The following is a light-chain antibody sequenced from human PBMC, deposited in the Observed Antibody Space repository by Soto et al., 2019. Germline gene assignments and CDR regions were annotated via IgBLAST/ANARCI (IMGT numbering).Light chain of an antibody. J-gene: IGKJ4*01. CDR1: QSVSSY. CDR3: QQRSNWPLT. V-gene: IGKV3-11*01. CDR2: HAS. Sequence: IVLTQSPATLSLPPGERATLSCRASQSVSSYLAWYQQKPGQAPRLLIYHASNRATGIPARFSGSGSGTDFTLTISSLEPEDFAVYYCQQRSNWPLTFGGGTKVEIK.